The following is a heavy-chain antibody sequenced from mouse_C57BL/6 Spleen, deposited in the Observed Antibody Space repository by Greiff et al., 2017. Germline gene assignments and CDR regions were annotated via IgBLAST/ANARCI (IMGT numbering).Heavy chain of an antibody. CDR2: IDPSDSET. CDR1: GYTFTSYW. D-gene: IGHD6-1*01. Sequence: QVQLQQPGAELVRPGSSVKLSCKASGYTFTSYWMHWVKQRPIQGLEWIGNIDPSDSETHYNQKFKDKATLTVDKSSSTAYMQLSSLTSEDSAVYYCAREGHNTYYAMDYWGQGTSVTVSS. J-gene: IGHJ4*01. V-gene: IGHV1-52*01. CDR3: AREGHNTYYAMDY.